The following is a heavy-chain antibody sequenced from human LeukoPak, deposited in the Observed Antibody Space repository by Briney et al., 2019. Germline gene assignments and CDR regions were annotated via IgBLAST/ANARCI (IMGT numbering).Heavy chain of an antibody. CDR1: GFTFTTYW. V-gene: IGHV3-7*04. Sequence: GGSLILSCAASGFTFTTYWMSWVRQAPGKGLEWVAKISPDGSEKYYVDSVKGRFTISRDNANNSLDLQMSSLRADDTAVYYCARGGSSRFDQWGQGTLVTVSS. D-gene: IGHD6-13*01. CDR2: ISPDGSEK. CDR3: ARGGSSRFDQ. J-gene: IGHJ4*02.